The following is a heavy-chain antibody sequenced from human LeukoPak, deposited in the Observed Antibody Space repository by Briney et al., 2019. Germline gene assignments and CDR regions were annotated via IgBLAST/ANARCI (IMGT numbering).Heavy chain of an antibody. CDR2: IYTSGST. J-gene: IGHJ4*02. D-gene: IGHD2-2*01. CDR3: ARQLPITMAYDY. V-gene: IGHV4-59*10. CDR1: GGSFSGYY. Sequence: PSETLSLTCAVHGGSFSGYYWSWIRQPAGKGLEWIGRIYTSGSTNYNPSLKSRVTISVDTSKNQFSLKLSSVTAADTAVYYCARQLPITMAYDYWGQGTLVTVSS.